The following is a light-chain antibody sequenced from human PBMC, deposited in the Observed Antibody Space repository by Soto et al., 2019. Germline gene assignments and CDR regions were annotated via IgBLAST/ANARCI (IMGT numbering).Light chain of an antibody. CDR3: QKYANLPL. V-gene: IGKV1-33*01. Sequence: DIQMTQSPSSLFASVGDRVTITCQASQDIGKSLNWYQQKPGKAPRLLIYDASSLETGVPPRFSGSGSGTDFAFTISSLQPEDIATYYCQKYANLPLFGQGTKLEIK. CDR1: QDIGKS. CDR2: DAS. J-gene: IGKJ2*01.